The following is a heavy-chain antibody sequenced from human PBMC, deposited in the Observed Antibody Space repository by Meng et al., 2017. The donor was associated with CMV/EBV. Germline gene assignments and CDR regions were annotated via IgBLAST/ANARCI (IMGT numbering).Heavy chain of an antibody. J-gene: IGHJ6*02. CDR1: GYSFTSYW. D-gene: IGHD3-3*01. CDR2: IYPGDSDT. CDR3: ARSFYDFWSGYPIPYYYYGMDV. V-gene: IGHV5-51*01. Sequence: KVSCKGSGYSFTSYWIGWVRQTPGKGMEWMGIIYPGDSDTRYSPSIQGQVTISADKSISTAYLQWSSLKASDTAMYYCARSFYDFWSGYPIPYYYYGMDVWGQGTTVTVSS.